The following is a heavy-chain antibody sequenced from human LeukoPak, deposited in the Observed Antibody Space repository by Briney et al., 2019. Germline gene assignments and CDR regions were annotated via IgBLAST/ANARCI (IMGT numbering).Heavy chain of an antibody. D-gene: IGHD6-13*01. V-gene: IGHV3-21*01. CDR2: ISSSSTYI. CDR3: ASSLVAAALRGAFDI. J-gene: IGHJ3*02. Sequence: PGGSLRLSCAASGFTFSSYSINWVRQAPGKGLEWVSSISSSSTYIYYADSVKGRFTISRDNAKNSLYPQMNSLRAEDTALYYCASSLVAAALRGAFDIWGQGTMVTVSS. CDR1: GFTFSSYS.